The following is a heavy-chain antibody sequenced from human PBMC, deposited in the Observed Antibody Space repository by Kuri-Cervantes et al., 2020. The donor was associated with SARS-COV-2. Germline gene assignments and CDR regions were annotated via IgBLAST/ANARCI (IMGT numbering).Heavy chain of an antibody. J-gene: IGHJ5*02. Sequence: GGSLRLSCAVSGYSISSGYYWGWIRQAPGKGLEWVSVIYSGGSTYYADSVKGRFTISRDNSKNTLYLQMNSLRAEDTAVYYCARDSKWLFEGGRFDPWGQGTLVTVSS. CDR2: IYSGGST. D-gene: IGHD3-22*01. V-gene: IGHV3-53*01. CDR3: ARDSKWLFEGGRFDP. CDR1: GYSISSGYY.